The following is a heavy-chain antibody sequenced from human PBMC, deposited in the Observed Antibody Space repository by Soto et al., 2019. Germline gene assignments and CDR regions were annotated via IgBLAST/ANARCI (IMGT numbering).Heavy chain of an antibody. CDR3: ARGSATVYPYYYYGMDV. J-gene: IGHJ6*02. V-gene: IGHV1-8*01. CDR2: MNPNSGNT. Sequence: ASVKVSCKASGYTFTSYDINWVRQATGQGLEWMGWMNPNSGNTGHAQKFQGRVTMTRNTSISTAYMELSSLRSEDTAVYYCARGSATVYPYYYYGMDVWGQGTTVTVSS. CDR1: GYTFTSYD. D-gene: IGHD1-26*01.